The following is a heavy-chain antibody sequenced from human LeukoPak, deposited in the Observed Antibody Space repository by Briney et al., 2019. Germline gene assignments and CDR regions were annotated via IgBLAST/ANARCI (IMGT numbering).Heavy chain of an antibody. V-gene: IGHV5-51*01. Sequence: HGESLKISCEGSGYIFTKYWIGWVRQMPGKGLEWMGVIYPGDSDIRYSPSFQGQVTISADKSISTAYLQWSSLKASDTAMYYCARQSGGVDGSGYEFDYWGQGTLVTVSS. CDR3: ARQSGGVDGSGYEFDY. D-gene: IGHD3-10*01. J-gene: IGHJ4*02. CDR1: GYIFTKYW. CDR2: IYPGDSDI.